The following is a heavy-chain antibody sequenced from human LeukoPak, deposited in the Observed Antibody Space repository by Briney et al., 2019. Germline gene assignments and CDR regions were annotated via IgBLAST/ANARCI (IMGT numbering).Heavy chain of an antibody. D-gene: IGHD6-19*01. Sequence: TGGSLRLSCAASGFTFSSYAMDWVRQAPGKGLEYVSAISSNGGSTYYANSVKGRFTISRDNSKNTLYLQMGSLRAEDMAVYYCARDSIAVAGTIDYWGRGTLVTVSS. V-gene: IGHV3-64*01. CDR2: ISSNGGST. CDR1: GFTFSSYA. CDR3: ARDSIAVAGTIDY. J-gene: IGHJ4*02.